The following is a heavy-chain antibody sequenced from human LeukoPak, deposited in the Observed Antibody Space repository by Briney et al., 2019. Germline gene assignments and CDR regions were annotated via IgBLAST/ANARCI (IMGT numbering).Heavy chain of an antibody. Sequence: PSETLSLTCAVYGGSFRGNYWTWIRQSPGKGLEWIGEINHSGRTSYNPSLKSRVTISVDTSKNQLPLKLTSATAADTSVYYCARHSGLRSPFDPWGQGTLVTVSS. CDR2: INHSGRT. D-gene: IGHD3-3*01. CDR1: GGSFRGNY. V-gene: IGHV4-34*01. CDR3: ARHSGLRSPFDP. J-gene: IGHJ5*02.